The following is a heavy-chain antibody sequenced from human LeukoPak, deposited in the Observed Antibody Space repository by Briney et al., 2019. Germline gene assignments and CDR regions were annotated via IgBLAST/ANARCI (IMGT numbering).Heavy chain of an antibody. Sequence: PGGSLRLSCAASGFTFSRHWMSWVRQAPGKGLEWVANVKQDGSEEFYVDSVKGRFTISRDNAKNSLYLQMNSLRAEDTAVYYCAREASIAAAGLGWFDPWGQGTLVTVSS. J-gene: IGHJ5*02. V-gene: IGHV3-7*01. D-gene: IGHD6-13*01. CDR1: GFTFSRHW. CDR3: AREASIAAAGLGWFDP. CDR2: VKQDGSEE.